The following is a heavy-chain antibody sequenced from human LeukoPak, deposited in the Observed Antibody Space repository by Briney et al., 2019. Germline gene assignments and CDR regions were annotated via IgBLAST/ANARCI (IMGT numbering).Heavy chain of an antibody. CDR1: GFTLSSYA. D-gene: IGHD3-22*01. Sequence: PGGSLRLSCAASGFTLSSYAMSWVRQAPGKGLEWVSAISDSGNTYHADSVKGRFTISRDSSKNTLFLQMNSLRAEDTAVYYCITMIVVVITIGGQGTLVTVSS. J-gene: IGHJ4*02. CDR3: ITMIVVVITI. CDR2: ISDSGNT. V-gene: IGHV3-23*01.